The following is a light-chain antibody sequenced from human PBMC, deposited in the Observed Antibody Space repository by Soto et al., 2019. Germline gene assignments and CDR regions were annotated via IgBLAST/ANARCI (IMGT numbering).Light chain of an antibody. CDR2: GAS. V-gene: IGKV3-15*01. CDR1: QSVSSN. CDR3: QQYNNWPPSIT. J-gene: IGKJ5*01. Sequence: EIVMKQSPAPPSVSLREKNTLSWRARQSVSSNLVWYQQKPGQAPRLLIYGASTRATGIPARFSGSGSGTEFTLTISSLQSEDFAVYYCQQYNNWPPSITFGQGTRLEIK.